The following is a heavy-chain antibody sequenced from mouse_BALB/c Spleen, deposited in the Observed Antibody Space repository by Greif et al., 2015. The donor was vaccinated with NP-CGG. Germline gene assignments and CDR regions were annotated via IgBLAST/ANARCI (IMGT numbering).Heavy chain of an antibody. V-gene: IGHV1-9*01. CDR1: GYTFSSYW. D-gene: IGHD1-1*01. CDR3: ARRNYGSSPYYYAMDY. Sequence: VKLMESGAELMKPGASVKISCKATGYTFSSYWIEWVKQRPGHGLEWIGEILPGSGSTNYNEKFKGKATFTADTSSNTAYMQLSSLTSEDSAVYYCARRNYGSSPYYYAMDYWGQGTSVTVSS. CDR2: ILPGSGST. J-gene: IGHJ4*01.